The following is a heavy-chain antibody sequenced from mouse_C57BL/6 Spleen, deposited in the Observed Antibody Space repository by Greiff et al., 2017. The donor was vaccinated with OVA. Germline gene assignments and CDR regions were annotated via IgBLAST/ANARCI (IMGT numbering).Heavy chain of an antibody. CDR3: ARNYRTRVYYYAMDY. V-gene: IGHV5-17*01. Sequence: EVMLVESGGGLVKPGGSLKLSCAASGFTFSDYGMHWVRQAPEKGLEWVAYISSGSSTIYYADTVKGRFTISRDNAKNTLFLQMTSLRSEDTDMYSGARNYRTRVYYYAMDYWGQGTSVTVSS. D-gene: IGHD2-12*01. CDR1: GFTFSDYG. CDR2: ISSGSSTI. J-gene: IGHJ4*01.